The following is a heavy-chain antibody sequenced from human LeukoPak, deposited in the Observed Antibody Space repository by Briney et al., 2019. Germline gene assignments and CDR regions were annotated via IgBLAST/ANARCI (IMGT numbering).Heavy chain of an antibody. CDR2: IYNGATT. Sequence: PSETLSLTCTVSGDSINRNSYYWGWIRHPPGRGLEWLGGIYNGATTFYNPSLKSRVTISVDTSKNQFSLKLSSVTAADTAVYYCARAKYSGYDYIGRGSSGWTGFDYWGQGTLVTVSS. D-gene: IGHD5-12*01. CDR3: ARAKYSGYDYIGRGSSGWTGFDY. V-gene: IGHV4-39*07. J-gene: IGHJ4*02. CDR1: GDSINRNSYY.